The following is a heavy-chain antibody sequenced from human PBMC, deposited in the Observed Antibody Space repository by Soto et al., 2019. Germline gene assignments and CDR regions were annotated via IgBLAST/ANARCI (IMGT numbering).Heavy chain of an antibody. CDR2: ISAYNGNT. D-gene: IGHD6-13*01. CDR1: GYTFTSYG. Sequence: QVQLVQSGAEVKKPGASVKVSCKASGYTFTSYGISWVRQAPGQGLEWMGWISAYNGNTNYAQKLQGRVTMTTATSTSTAYMELRSLRSDDTAVYYCAREVSRWYEYYCCGMDVWGQGTTVTVSS. V-gene: IGHV1-18*01. CDR3: AREVSRWYEYYCCGMDV. J-gene: IGHJ6*02.